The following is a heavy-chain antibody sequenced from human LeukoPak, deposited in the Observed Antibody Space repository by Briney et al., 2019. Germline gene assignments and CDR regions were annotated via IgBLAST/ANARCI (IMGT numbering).Heavy chain of an antibody. Sequence: SETLSLTCAVYGGSFSGYYWSWIRQPPGKGLEWIGEINHSGSTNYNPSLKSRVTISVDASKNQFPLRLDSVTAADTAVYYCAKEESDWSSLGYYYHYMDAWGKGTTVTISS. CDR2: INHSGST. J-gene: IGHJ6*03. V-gene: IGHV4-34*01. D-gene: IGHD3-9*01. CDR3: AKEESDWSSLGYYYHYMDA. CDR1: GGSFSGYY.